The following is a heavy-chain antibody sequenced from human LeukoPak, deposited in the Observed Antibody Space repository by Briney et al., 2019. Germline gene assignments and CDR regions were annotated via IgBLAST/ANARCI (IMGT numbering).Heavy chain of an antibody. CDR3: ARMNDPYYFDY. V-gene: IGHV3-48*03. CDR1: GFTFSSYE. Sequence: PGGSLRLSCAASGFTFSSYEMNWVRQALGKGLEWVSYISTSGSTIYYADSVKGRFTISRDNAKNSLYLQMNGLRAEDTAVYYCARMNDPYYFDYWGQGTLVTVSS. J-gene: IGHJ4*02. D-gene: IGHD1-1*01. CDR2: ISTSGSTI.